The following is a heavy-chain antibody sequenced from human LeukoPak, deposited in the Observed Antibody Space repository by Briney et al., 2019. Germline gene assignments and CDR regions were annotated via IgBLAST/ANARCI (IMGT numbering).Heavy chain of an antibody. CDR3: AIERLLPGIAVARTGNWFDP. CDR2: INPSGGST. J-gene: IGHJ5*02. D-gene: IGHD6-19*01. V-gene: IGHV1-46*01. Sequence: GASVKVSCKASGYTFTSYYMHWVRQAPGQGLEWMGIINPSGGSTSYAQKFQGRVTMTRDTSTSTVYMELSSLRSEDTAVYYCAIERLLPGIAVARTGNWFDPWGQGTLATVSS. CDR1: GYTFTSYY.